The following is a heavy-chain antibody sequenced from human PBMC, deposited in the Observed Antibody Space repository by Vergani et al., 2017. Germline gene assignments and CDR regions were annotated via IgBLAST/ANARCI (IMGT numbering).Heavy chain of an antibody. CDR1: GFSLSTSGMR. Sequence: QVTLKESGPALVKPTQTLTLTCTFSGFSLSTSGMRVSWIRQPPGKALEWLARIDWDDDKFYSTSLKTRLTISKDTSKNQVVLTMTNMDPVDTATDYCARERGYYDSSGYYATGTFDYWGQGTLVTVSS. D-gene: IGHD3-22*01. V-gene: IGHV2-70*04. J-gene: IGHJ4*02. CDR2: IDWDDDK. CDR3: ARERGYYDSSGYYATGTFDY.